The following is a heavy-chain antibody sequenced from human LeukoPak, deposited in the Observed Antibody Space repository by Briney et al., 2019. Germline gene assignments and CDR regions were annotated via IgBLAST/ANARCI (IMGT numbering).Heavy chain of an antibody. CDR2: ISGSGGST. D-gene: IGHD2-2*01. V-gene: IGHV3-23*01. CDR3: AKRRSSAYCSSTTCYPGDYFDY. J-gene: IGHJ4*02. Sequence: GGSLRLSCAASGFTFSSYAMSWVRQAPGKGLEWVSAISGSGGSTNYADPVKGRFTISRDNSKNTLYLQMNSLRAEDTAVYYCAKRRSSAYCSSTTCYPGDYFDYWGQGTLVTVSS. CDR1: GFTFSSYA.